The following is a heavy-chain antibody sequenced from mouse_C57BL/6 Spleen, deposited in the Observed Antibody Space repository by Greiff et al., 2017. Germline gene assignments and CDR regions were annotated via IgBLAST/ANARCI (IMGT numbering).Heavy chain of an antibody. CDR1: GYTFTSYM. J-gene: IGHJ2*01. CDR2: IYPGNDDT. CDR3: ASLYCDFDY. V-gene: IGHV1-12*01. Sequence: LQQPEVELVRPGVSVKMPCKAPGYTFTSYMLHWVKQTPRQGLEWIGAIYPGNDDTSSKQKFKGKATLTVDKSSSTAYMQLSSLTSEDSAVYCCASLYCDFDYWGQGTTLTVSS.